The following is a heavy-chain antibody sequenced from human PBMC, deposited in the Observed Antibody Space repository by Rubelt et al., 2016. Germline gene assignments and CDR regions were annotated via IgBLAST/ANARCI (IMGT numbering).Heavy chain of an antibody. J-gene: IGHJ6*02. CDR3: ATGDGYNRRSMDV. CDR2: ISYDGSNK. V-gene: IGHV3-30*03. Sequence: GFTFSSYGMHWVRQAPGKGLEWVAVISYDGSNKYYADSVKGRFTISRDNSKNTLYLQMNSLRAEDTAVYYCATGDGYNRRSMDVWGQGTTVTVSS. D-gene: IGHD5-24*01. CDR1: GFTFSSYG.